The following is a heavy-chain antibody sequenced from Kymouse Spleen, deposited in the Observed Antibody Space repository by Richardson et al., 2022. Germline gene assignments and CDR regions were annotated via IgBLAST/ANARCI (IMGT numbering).Heavy chain of an antibody. V-gene: IGHV3-21*03. CDR1: GFTFSSYS. CDR3: AREEYCSSTSCYGNFDY. CDR2: ISSSSSYI. J-gene: IGHJ4*02. D-gene: IGHD2-2*02. Sequence: EVQLVESGGGLVKPGGSLRLSCAASGFTFSSYSMNWVRQAPGKGLEWVSSISSSSSYIYYADSVKGRFTISRDNAKNSLYLQMNSLRAEDTAVYYCAREEYCSSTSCYGNFDYWGQGTLVTVSS.